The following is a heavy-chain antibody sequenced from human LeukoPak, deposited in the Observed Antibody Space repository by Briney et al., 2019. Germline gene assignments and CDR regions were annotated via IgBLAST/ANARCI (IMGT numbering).Heavy chain of an antibody. V-gene: IGHV4-59*02. CDR1: GFSVSNNY. Sequence: PGGSLRLSCAVSGFSVSNNYMNWVRQPPGKGLEWIAYIYSNGNTNSNPSLKSRVTIAVDTSQSQFSLKLSSVTAADTAVYYCARGLVGLTPHAGVFQIWGQGTKVTVSS. CDR3: ARGLVGLTPHAGVFQI. CDR2: IYSNGNT. J-gene: IGHJ3*02. D-gene: IGHD1-26*01.